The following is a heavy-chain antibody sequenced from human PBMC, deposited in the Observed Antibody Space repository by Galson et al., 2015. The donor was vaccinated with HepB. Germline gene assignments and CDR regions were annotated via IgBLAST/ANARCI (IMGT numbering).Heavy chain of an antibody. V-gene: IGHV3-30*18. D-gene: IGHD5-18*01. CDR1: GFSFSSYG. CDR2: ISYDGSNK. CDR3: AKDRDTSMAHHRNYFYYGMDV. Sequence: SLRLSCAASGFSFSSYGMHWVRQAPGKGLEWVAVISYDGSNKYYGDSVKGRFTISRDNSKNTLYLQMNSLRAEDTAVYYCAKDRDTSMAHHRNYFYYGMDVWGQGTTVTVSS. J-gene: IGHJ6*02.